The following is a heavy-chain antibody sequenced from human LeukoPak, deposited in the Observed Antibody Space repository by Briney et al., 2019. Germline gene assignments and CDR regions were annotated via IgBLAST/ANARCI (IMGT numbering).Heavy chain of an antibody. V-gene: IGHV3-23*01. CDR2: ITGSGTTT. CDR1: GIAFRNYA. D-gene: IGHD4-17*01. Sequence: GGSLRLSCVASGIAFRNYAMTWVRQAPGKGLEWVSSITGSGTTTRYADSVKGRFTISRDNSVGTLYLQMNSLSAEDTAVYYCGIDPNGDYIGAFDFWGQGTMVTVSS. J-gene: IGHJ3*01. CDR3: GIDPNGDYIGAFDF.